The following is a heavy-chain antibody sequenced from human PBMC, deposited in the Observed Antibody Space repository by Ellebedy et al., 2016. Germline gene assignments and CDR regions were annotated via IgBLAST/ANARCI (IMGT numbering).Heavy chain of an antibody. J-gene: IGHJ6*02. D-gene: IGHD3-10*01. CDR2: INHSGST. V-gene: IGHV4-34*01. Sequence: SETLSLTCAVYGGSFSGYYWSWIRQPPGKGLEWIGEINHSGSTNYNPSLKSRVTISVDTSKNQFSLKLSSVTAADTAVYYCASLYYYGSGDYYYYGMDVWGQGTTVTVSS. CDR1: GGSFSGYY. CDR3: ASLYYYGSGDYYYYGMDV.